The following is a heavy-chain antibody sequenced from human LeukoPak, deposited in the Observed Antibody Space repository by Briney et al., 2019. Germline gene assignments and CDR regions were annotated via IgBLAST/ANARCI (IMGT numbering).Heavy chain of an antibody. D-gene: IGHD1-7*01. J-gene: IGHJ6*03. CDR3: VRQNSDYYYYYLDV. CDR1: GGSVSSSSSY. V-gene: IGHV4-39*01. CDR2: VYYSGTT. Sequence: SETLSLTCTVSGGSVSSSSSYWAWIRQPPGRGLEWIGSVYYSGTTYYNTSLESRVTISEDTTRNRFSLMLSSVTAADTAVYYCVRQNSDYYYYYLDVWGEGTTVIVSS.